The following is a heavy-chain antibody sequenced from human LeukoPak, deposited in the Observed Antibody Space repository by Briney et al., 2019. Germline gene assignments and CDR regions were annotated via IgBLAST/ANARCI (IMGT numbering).Heavy chain of an antibody. CDR3: ARFYSTGIVGATTGDY. Sequence: PGRSLRLSCAASGFTFSSYAMHWVRQAPGKGLEWVAVISYDGSNKYYADSVKGRFTISRDNSKNTLYLQMNSLRAEDTAVYYCARFYSTGIVGATTGDYWGQGTLVTVSS. CDR2: ISYDGSNK. J-gene: IGHJ4*02. D-gene: IGHD1-26*01. CDR1: GFTFSSYA. V-gene: IGHV3-30-3*01.